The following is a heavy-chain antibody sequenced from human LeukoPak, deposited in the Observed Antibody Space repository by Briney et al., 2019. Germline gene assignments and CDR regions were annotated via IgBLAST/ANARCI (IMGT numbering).Heavy chain of an antibody. J-gene: IGHJ6*02. V-gene: IGHV4-34*01. D-gene: IGHD2-2*02. CDR3: ARLRAIGYYYYYGMDV. CDR2: INHSGST. Sequence: PSETLSLTCAVYGGSFSGYYWSWIRQPPGKGLEWIGEINHSGSTNYNPSLKSRVTISVDTSKNQFSLKLSSVTAAHTAVYYCARLRAIGYYYYYGMDVWGQGTTVTVSS. CDR1: GGSFSGYY.